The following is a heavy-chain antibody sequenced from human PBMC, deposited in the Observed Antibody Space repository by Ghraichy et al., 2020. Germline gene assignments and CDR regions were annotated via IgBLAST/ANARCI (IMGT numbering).Heavy chain of an antibody. Sequence: LSLTCAASGFTFSSYSMNWVRQAPGKGLEWVSYISSSSSTIYYADSVKGRFTISRDNAKNSLYLQMNSLRDEDTAVYYCARDEVLGYCSGGSCYKDAFDIWGQGTMVTVSS. V-gene: IGHV3-48*02. D-gene: IGHD2-15*01. CDR1: GFTFSSYS. CDR2: ISSSSSTI. J-gene: IGHJ3*02. CDR3: ARDEVLGYCSGGSCYKDAFDI.